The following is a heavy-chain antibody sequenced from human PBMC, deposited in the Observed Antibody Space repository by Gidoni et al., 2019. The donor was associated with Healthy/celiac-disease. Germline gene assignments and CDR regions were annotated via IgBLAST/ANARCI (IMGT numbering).Heavy chain of an antibody. V-gene: IGHV3-20*01. Sequence: EVQLVESGGGVVRHGGSLSISCATSGFTFDDYGMSWVRQAPGNGLEVVSCINWNVGSTGYADSVKVRFTISRDNAKNSLYLQMNSLRAEDTALYHGARGGYRLYYYDMDVWGKGTTVTVSS. CDR2: INWNVGST. CDR3: ARGGYRLYYYDMDV. CDR1: GFTFDDYG. D-gene: IGHD5-18*01. J-gene: IGHJ6*03.